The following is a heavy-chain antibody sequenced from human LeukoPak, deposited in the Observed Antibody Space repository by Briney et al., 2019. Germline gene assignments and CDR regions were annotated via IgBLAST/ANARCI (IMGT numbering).Heavy chain of an antibody. CDR3: ARTYYDYVWGSYHPIDY. CDR1: GYTFTSYD. V-gene: IGHV1-8*01. J-gene: IGHJ4*02. CDR2: MNPNSGNT. D-gene: IGHD3-16*02. Sequence: ASVKVSCKASGYTFTSYDINWVRQATGQGLEWMGWMNPNSGNTGYAQKFQGRVTMTRNTSISTAYMELSSLRSEDTAVYYCARTYYDYVWGSYHPIDYWGQGTLVTVSS.